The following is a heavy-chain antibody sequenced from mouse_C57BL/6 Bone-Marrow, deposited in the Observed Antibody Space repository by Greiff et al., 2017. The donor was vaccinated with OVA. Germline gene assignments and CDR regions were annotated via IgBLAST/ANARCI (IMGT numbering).Heavy chain of an antibody. D-gene: IGHD4-1*01. V-gene: IGHV1-69*01. CDR3: ARAANWGWYFDV. CDR1: GYTFTSYW. J-gene: IGHJ1*03. Sequence: QVQLQQPGAELVMPGASVKLSSKASGYTFTSYWMHWVKQRPGQGLEWIGEIDPSDSYTNYNQKFKGKSTLTVDPSYSQAYMQLSSLASDDSAVYYWARAANWGWYFDVWGTGTTVTVSS. CDR2: IDPSDSYT.